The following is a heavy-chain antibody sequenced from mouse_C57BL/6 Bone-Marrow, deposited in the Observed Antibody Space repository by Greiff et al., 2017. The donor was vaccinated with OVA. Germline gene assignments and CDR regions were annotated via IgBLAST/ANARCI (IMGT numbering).Heavy chain of an antibody. Sequence: QVQLQQPGAELVMPGASVKLSCKASGYTFTSYWMHWVKQRPGQGLEWIGEIDPSDSYTNYNQKFKGKSTLTVYKSSSTAYMQLSSLTSEDSAVYYCARGTPCDYWGQGTTLTVSS. D-gene: IGHD3-3*01. J-gene: IGHJ2*01. CDR1: GYTFTSYW. CDR3: ARGTPCDY. CDR2: IDPSDSYT. V-gene: IGHV1-69*01.